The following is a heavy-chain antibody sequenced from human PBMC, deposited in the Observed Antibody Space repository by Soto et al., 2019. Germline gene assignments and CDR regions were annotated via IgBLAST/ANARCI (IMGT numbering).Heavy chain of an antibody. CDR2: ISYDGSNK. Sequence: GGSLRLSCAASGFTFSSYGMHWVRQAPGKGLEWVAVISYDGSNKYYADSVKGRFTISRDNSKNTLYLQMNSLRAEDTAVYYCAKGSDIWGSYRYADAFDIWGQGTMVTVSS. J-gene: IGHJ3*02. V-gene: IGHV3-30*18. CDR1: GFTFSSYG. CDR3: AKGSDIWGSYRYADAFDI. D-gene: IGHD3-16*02.